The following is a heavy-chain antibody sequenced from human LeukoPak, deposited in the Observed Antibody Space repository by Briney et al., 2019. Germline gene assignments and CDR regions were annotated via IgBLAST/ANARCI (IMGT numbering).Heavy chain of an antibody. CDR3: ARRSGIAVAGAFDY. V-gene: IGHV1-2*02. Sequence: ASVKVSCKASGYTFTDYYIHWVRQAPGQGLEWMGWIDPNSGGTNYAQKFQGRVTMTRDTSISSAYMDLSRLRYDDTAVYYCARRSGIAVAGAFDYWGQGTLVTVSS. CDR2: IDPNSGGT. CDR1: GYTFTDYY. D-gene: IGHD6-19*01. J-gene: IGHJ4*02.